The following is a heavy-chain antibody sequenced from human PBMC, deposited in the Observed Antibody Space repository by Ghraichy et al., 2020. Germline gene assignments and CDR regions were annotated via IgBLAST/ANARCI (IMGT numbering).Heavy chain of an antibody. Sequence: GGSLRLSCAASGFTFSDYYMSWIRQAPGKGLEWVSYISSSSSYTNYADSVKGRFTISRDNAKNSLYLQMNSLRAEDTAVYYCARDLVSGSYGGMDVWGQGTTVTVSS. CDR2: ISSSSSYT. V-gene: IGHV3-11*06. J-gene: IGHJ6*02. CDR3: ARDLVSGSYGGMDV. CDR1: GFTFSDYY. D-gene: IGHD1-26*01.